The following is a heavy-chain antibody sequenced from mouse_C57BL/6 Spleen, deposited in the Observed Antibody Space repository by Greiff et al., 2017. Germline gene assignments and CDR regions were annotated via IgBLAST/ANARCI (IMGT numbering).Heavy chain of an antibody. V-gene: IGHV1-54*01. D-gene: IGHD2-4*01. CDR3: ARYDYEDAMDY. CDR1: GYAFTNYL. CDR2: INPGSGGT. Sequence: QVQLQQSGAELVRPGTSVKVSCKASGYAFTNYLIEWVKQRPGQGLEWIGVINPGSGGTNYNEKFKGKATLTADKSSSTAYMKLSSLTSEDSAVYFCARYDYEDAMDYWGQGTSVTVSS. J-gene: IGHJ4*01.